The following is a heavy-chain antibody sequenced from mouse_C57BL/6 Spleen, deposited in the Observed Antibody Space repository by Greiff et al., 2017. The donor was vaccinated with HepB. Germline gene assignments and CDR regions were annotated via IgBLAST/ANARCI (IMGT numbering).Heavy chain of an antibody. CDR2: INPGSGGT. CDR1: GYAFTNYL. Sequence: VMLVESGAELVRPGTSVKVSCKASGYAFTNYLIEWVKQRPGQGLEWIGVINPGSGGTNYNEKFKGKATLPADKSSSTAYMQLSSLTSEDSAVYFCARHWYAMDYWGQGTSVTVSS. CDR3: ARHWYAMDY. V-gene: IGHV1-54*01. J-gene: IGHJ4*01.